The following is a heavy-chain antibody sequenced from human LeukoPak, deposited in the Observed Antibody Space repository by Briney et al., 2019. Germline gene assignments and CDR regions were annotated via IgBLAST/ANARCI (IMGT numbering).Heavy chain of an antibody. V-gene: IGHV4-34*01. CDR3: ARHSVYGDWFDP. J-gene: IGHJ5*02. CDR2: INHSGST. D-gene: IGHD4-17*01. Sequence: SETLSLTCAVYGGSFSAYYWYWSWIRQPPGKGLEWIGEINHSGSTNYSPSLKSRVTISVDTSKNQFSLKLSSVTAADTAVYYCARHSVYGDWFDPWGQGTLVTVSS. CDR1: GGSFSAYYWY.